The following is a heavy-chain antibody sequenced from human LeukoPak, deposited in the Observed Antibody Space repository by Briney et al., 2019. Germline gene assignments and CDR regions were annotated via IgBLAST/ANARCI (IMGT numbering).Heavy chain of an antibody. D-gene: IGHD1-1*01. CDR1: GFTFSSYA. J-gene: IGHJ4*02. CDR3: AKNPSERGYYFDY. V-gene: IGHV3-23*01. Sequence: GGSLRLSCAASGFTFSSYAMSWVRQAPGKGLEWVSAISGSGGSTYCADSVKGRVTISRDNSKNTLYLQMNSLRAEDTAVYYCAKNPSERGYYFDYWGQGTLVTVSS. CDR2: ISGSGGST.